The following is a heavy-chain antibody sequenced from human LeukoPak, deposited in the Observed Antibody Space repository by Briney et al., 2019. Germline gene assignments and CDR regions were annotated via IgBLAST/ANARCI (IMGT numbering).Heavy chain of an antibody. Sequence: GGSLRLSCAASGIVFSDYWMHWVRQIPGGGLVWVSRIDTAGRSTTYADSVKGRFTISRDNAKDTLFLQMNSLRVEDMGVYYCARSRAVAGFGSYYFGLDVWGQGTTVTVSS. J-gene: IGHJ6*02. CDR3: ARSRAVAGFGSYYFGLDV. CDR2: IDTAGRST. D-gene: IGHD6-19*01. V-gene: IGHV3-74*01. CDR1: GIVFSDYW.